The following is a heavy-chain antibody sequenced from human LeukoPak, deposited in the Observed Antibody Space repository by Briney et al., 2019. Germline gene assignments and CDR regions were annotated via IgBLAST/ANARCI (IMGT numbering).Heavy chain of an antibody. Sequence: GGSLRLSCAASGFTFSSYWMLWVRQTPGQGLVWVSRISPDGSSTNYADSVKGRFTISRDNAKNSLYLQMNSLRAEDTAVYYCTRARGYDSSNYDYWGQGTLVTVSS. D-gene: IGHD3-22*01. CDR2: ISPDGSST. CDR1: GFTFSSYW. J-gene: IGHJ4*02. CDR3: TRARGYDSSNYDY. V-gene: IGHV3-74*01.